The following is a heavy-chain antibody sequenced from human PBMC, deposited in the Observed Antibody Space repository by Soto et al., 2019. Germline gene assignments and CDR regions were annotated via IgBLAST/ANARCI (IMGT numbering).Heavy chain of an antibody. V-gene: IGHV4-4*02. J-gene: IGHJ6*02. CDR2: IYHSGST. Sequence: SETLSLTCAVSGGSISSSNWWSWVRQPPGKGLEWIGEIYHSGSTNYNPSLKSRVTISVDKSKNQFSLKLSSVTAADTAVYYCARVRLERYYYYYGMDVWGQGTTVTVSS. D-gene: IGHD1-1*01. CDR1: GGSISSSNW. CDR3: ARVRLERYYYYYGMDV.